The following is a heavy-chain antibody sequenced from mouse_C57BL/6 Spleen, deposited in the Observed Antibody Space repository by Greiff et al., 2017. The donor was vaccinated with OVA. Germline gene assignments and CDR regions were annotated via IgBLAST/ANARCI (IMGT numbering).Heavy chain of an antibody. D-gene: IGHD2-4*01. V-gene: IGHV5-4*01. CDR2: ISDGGSYT. CDR1: GFTFSSYA. Sequence: EVQGVESGGGLVKPGGSLKLSCAASGFTFSSYAMSWVRQTPEKRLEWVATISDGGSYTYYPDNVKGRFTISRDNAKNNLYLQMSHLKSEDTAMYYCARGLVPFDYWGQGTTLTVSS. J-gene: IGHJ2*01. CDR3: ARGLVPFDY.